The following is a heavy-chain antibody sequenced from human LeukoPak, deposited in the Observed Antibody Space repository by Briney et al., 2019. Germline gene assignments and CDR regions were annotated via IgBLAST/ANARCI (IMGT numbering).Heavy chain of an antibody. CDR2: LQKDGSDI. CDR3: AKAPLVYCGGDCYSYYFDY. CDR1: GFTFSYYG. J-gene: IGHJ4*02. D-gene: IGHD2-21*01. V-gene: IGHV3-30*02. Sequence: GGSLRLSCAASGFTFSYYGMHWVRQPPDKGLEWVAFLQKDGSDIHYAASVKGRFTISRDNSKNTLYLQMNSLRAEDTAVYYCAKAPLVYCGGDCYSYYFDYGGQGTLVTVSS.